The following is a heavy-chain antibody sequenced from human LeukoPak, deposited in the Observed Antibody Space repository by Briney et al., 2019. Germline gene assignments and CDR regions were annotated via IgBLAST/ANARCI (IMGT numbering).Heavy chain of an antibody. CDR1: GFTFSSYW. CDR2: IKQDGSEK. D-gene: IGHD3-9*01. CDR3: AREAHDILTGEGY. V-gene: IGHV3-7*01. J-gene: IGHJ4*02. Sequence: GGSLRLSCAASGFTFSSYWMSWVRQAPGKGLEWVANIKQDGSEKYYVDSVKGRFTISRDNAKNSLYLQMNSLRAEDTAVYYCAREAHDILTGEGYWGQGTLVTVSS.